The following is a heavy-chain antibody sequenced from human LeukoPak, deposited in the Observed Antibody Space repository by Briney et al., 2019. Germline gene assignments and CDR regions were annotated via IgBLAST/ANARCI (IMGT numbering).Heavy chain of an antibody. V-gene: IGHV3-23*01. J-gene: IGHJ4*02. D-gene: IGHD4-17*01. Sequence: GGSLRLSCAASGVTFSNYAMSWVRQAPGKGLEWASAISGSGGSTYYADSVKGRFTTSRDNSKNTLYLQMNSLRAEDTAIYYCARCTTGNTHYPIDYWGQGTLVTVSS. CDR3: ARCTTGNTHYPIDY. CDR1: GVTFSNYA. CDR2: ISGSGGST.